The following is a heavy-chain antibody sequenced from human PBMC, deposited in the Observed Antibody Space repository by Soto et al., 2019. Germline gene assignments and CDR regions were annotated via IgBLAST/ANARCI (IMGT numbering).Heavy chain of an antibody. CDR3: ARVATVTTSIDY. Sequence: PSETLSLTCTVSGGSISSGDYYWSWIRQPPGKGLEWIGYIYYSGSTYYNPSLKSRVTISVDTSKNQFSLKPSSVTAADTAVYYCARVATVTTSIDYWGQGTLVTVSS. J-gene: IGHJ4*02. CDR2: IYYSGST. V-gene: IGHV4-30-4*01. D-gene: IGHD4-17*01. CDR1: GGSISSGDYY.